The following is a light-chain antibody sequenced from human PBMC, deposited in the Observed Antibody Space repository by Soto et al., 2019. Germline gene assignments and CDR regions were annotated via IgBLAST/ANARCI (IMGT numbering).Light chain of an antibody. Sequence: EIVMTQSPATLSVSPGERATLSCRASQSVSINLAWFQQKPGQGPRLLIYGASTRATGVPARFSGSGSGTDFTLTSSRLQSEDFAFYYCQQYNDWPPHTFGQGTKLEIK. CDR1: QSVSIN. V-gene: IGKV3-15*01. J-gene: IGKJ2*01. CDR2: GAS. CDR3: QQYNDWPPHT.